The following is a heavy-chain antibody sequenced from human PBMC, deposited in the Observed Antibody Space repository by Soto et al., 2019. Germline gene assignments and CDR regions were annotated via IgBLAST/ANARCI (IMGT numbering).Heavy chain of an antibody. Sequence: PSETLSLTCTVSGVSISNDVYYWTWIRQYPGKGLEWVGYIYYTGSTYYNPSLTSRVMMSVDTSKNQFSLKLSSVTAADTAVYYCARQEYGDYVFLDYWGQGTLVTV. V-gene: IGHV4-31*03. CDR2: IYYTGST. D-gene: IGHD4-17*01. CDR3: ARQEYGDYVFLDY. CDR1: GVSISNDVYY. J-gene: IGHJ4*02.